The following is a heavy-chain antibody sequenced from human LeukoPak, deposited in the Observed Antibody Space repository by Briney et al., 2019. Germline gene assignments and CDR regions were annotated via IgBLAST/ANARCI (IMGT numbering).Heavy chain of an antibody. V-gene: IGHV4-39*01. Sequence: SETLSLTCTVSGGSISSSSYYWGWIRQPPGKGLEWIGSIYYSGSTFYNLSLKSRVTISEDTSKNQFSLKLSSVTAADTAVYYCASTGSLADDGFDIWGQGTMVTVSS. CDR2: IYYSGST. J-gene: IGHJ3*02. D-gene: IGHD6-13*01. CDR3: ASTGSLADDGFDI. CDR1: GGSISSSSYY.